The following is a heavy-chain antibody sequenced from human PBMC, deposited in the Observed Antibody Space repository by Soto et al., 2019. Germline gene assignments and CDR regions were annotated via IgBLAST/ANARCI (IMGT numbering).Heavy chain of an antibody. V-gene: IGHV1-8*01. CDR1: GYTFTSYD. J-gene: IGHJ3*02. Sequence: ASVKVSCKASGYTFTSYDINSVRQATGQGLEWMGWMNPNSGSTAYAQKFQGRVTMIRNTSISTAYMELSSLRSEDKAVYYCARERGAFDIWGQGTMVTVSS. CDR2: MNPNSGST. CDR3: ARERGAFDI.